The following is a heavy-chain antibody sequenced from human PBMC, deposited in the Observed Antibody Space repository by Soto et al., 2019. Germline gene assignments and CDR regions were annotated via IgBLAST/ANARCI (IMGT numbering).Heavy chain of an antibody. Sequence: GGSLRLSCAASGFTVSSNYMSWVRQAPGKGLEWVSVIYSGGSTYYADSVKGRFTISRDNSKNTLYLQMNSLRAEDTAVYYCARDRQVVLGTVTTGYYYYYYMDVWGKGTTVTVSS. CDR3: ARDRQVVLGTVTTGYYYYYYMDV. J-gene: IGHJ6*03. CDR2: IYSGGST. V-gene: IGHV3-66*01. D-gene: IGHD4-17*01. CDR1: GFTVSSNY.